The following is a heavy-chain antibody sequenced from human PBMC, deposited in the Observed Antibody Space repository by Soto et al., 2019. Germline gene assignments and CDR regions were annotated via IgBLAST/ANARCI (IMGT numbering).Heavy chain of an antibody. J-gene: IGHJ4*02. CDR3: ARAYEGDYFDY. CDR2: ISYDGSNK. Sequence: QVQLVESGGGVVQPGRSLRLSCAASGFTFSSYAMHWVRQAPGKGLEWVAVISYDGSNKYYAASVKGRFTISRDNSKNTLYLQMNRLRAEDTAVYYCARAYEGDYFDYWGQGTLVTVSS. CDR1: GFTFSSYA. V-gene: IGHV3-30-3*01. D-gene: IGHD3-16*01.